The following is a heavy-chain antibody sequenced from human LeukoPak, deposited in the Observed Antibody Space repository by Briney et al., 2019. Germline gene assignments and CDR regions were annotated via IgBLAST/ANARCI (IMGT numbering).Heavy chain of an antibody. CDR3: AKDIHLST. Sequence: GGSLRLSCAASGFTFSVAAMTWVRQAPGKGLEWVSLIDASGENTYYADSVRGRFTISRDNSKNKLSLQMNSLRVEDTDMYFCAKDIHLSTWDREPVVTVSS. J-gene: IGHJ3*01. V-gene: IGHV3-23*01. D-gene: IGHD3-16*02. CDR2: IDASGENT. CDR1: GFTFSVAA.